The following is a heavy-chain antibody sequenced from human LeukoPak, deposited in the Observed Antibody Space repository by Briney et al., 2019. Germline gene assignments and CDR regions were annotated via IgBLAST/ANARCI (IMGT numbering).Heavy chain of an antibody. CDR1: GGSISRNY. J-gene: IGHJ4*02. CDR3: ARQIASAGTAGFDF. V-gene: IGHV4-4*07. CDR2: IYSTGST. Sequence: PSETLSLTCTVSGGSISRNYWSWIRQPAGKGLEWIGRIYSTGSTNYNPSLKSRVTMSVDTSKNQFSLRLRSVTAADTAVYYCARQIASAGTAGFDFWGQGALVTVSS. D-gene: IGHD6-13*01.